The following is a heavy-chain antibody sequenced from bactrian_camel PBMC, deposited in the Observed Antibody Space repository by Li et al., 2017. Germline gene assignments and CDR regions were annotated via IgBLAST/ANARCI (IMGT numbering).Heavy chain of an antibody. V-gene: IGHV3S53*01. J-gene: IGHJ4*01. CDR1: RNMKS. CDR2: IDYFGST. D-gene: IGHD1*01. Sequence: VQLVESGGASVQAGGSLTLSCVASRNMKSMGWFRQAPGREREAVAGIDYFGSTFYALSVKDRSIISQDKAKNTMYLRMDNLTPEDTAMYYCAGELAAPWHCRYGGYWYSKNFWGQGTQVTVS. CDR3: AGELAAPWHCRYGGYWYSKNF.